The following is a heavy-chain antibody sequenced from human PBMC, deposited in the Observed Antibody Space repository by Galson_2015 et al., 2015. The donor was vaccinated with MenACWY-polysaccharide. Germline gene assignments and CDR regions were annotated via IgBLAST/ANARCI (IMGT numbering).Heavy chain of an antibody. CDR1: GFTFDDYA. CDR3: AKDNNSPWSNYYYMDV. CDR2: ISWNSGSI. J-gene: IGHJ6*03. V-gene: IGHV3-9*01. Sequence: SLRLSCAASGFTFDDYAMHWVRQAPGKGLEWVSRISWNSGSIVYADSVKGRFTISRDNGKKSLYLQMNSLRAEDTALYYCAKDNNSPWSNYYYMDVWAKGTTVTVSS. D-gene: IGHD1-1*01.